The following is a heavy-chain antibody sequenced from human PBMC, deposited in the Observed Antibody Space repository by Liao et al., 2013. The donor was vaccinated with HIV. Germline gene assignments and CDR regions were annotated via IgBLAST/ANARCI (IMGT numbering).Heavy chain of an antibody. CDR2: TFSSGTT. Sequence: QVQLQESGPGLVKPSETLSLNCSVSGGSMSNSYWNWIRQSPGKGLEWIGYTFSSGTTNYNPSLKSRVTISVDTSKNQFSLKLSSVTAADTAVYHCARESKNVIDYWGQGTLVTVSP. V-gene: IGHV4-59*12. J-gene: IGHJ4*02. CDR3: ARESKNVIDY. CDR1: GGSMSNSY.